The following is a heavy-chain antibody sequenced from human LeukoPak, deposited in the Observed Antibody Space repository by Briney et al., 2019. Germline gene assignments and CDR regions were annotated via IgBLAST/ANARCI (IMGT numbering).Heavy chain of an antibody. J-gene: IGHJ3*02. D-gene: IGHD2-15*01. V-gene: IGHV1-2*02. CDR2: INPNSGGT. CDR1: GYTFTGYY. CDR3: ARLGYCSGGSCYIYAFDI. Sequence: ASVTVSCKASGYTFTGYYMHWVRRAPGQGLEWMGWINPNSGGTNYAQKFQGRVTMTRDTSISTAYMELSRLRSDDTAVYYCARLGYCSGGSCYIYAFDIWGQEPLVTVSS.